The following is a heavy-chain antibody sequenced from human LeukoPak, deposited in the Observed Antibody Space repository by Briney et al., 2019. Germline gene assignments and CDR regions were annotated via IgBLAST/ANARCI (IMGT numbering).Heavy chain of an antibody. CDR2: IYSGGST. CDR3: ARGSAGSLYFDY. V-gene: IGHV3-53*01. D-gene: IGHD3-10*01. J-gene: IGHJ4*02. CDR1: GFSVSSNY. Sequence: PGGSLRLSCAASGFSVSSNYMSWVRQAPGKGLTWVSVIYSGGSTYYADSVKGRLTISRDNSKNTLYLQMNSLRAEDTAVYYCARGSAGSLYFDYWGQGTLVTVSS.